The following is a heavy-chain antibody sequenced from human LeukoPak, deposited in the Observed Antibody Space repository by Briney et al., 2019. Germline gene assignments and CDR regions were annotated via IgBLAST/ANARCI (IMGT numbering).Heavy chain of an antibody. CDR1: GYTFTGYY. Sequence: SVKVSCKASGYTFTGYYMHWVRQAPGQGLEWMGGIIPIFGTANYAQKFQGRVTITADESTSTAYMELSSLRSEDTAVYYCAERVLGYSNLIFDYWGQGTLVTVSS. J-gene: IGHJ4*02. D-gene: IGHD5-18*01. V-gene: IGHV1-69*13. CDR2: IIPIFGTA. CDR3: AERVLGYSNLIFDY.